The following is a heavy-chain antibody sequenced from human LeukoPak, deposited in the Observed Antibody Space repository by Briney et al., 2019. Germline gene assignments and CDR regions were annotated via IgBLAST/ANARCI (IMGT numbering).Heavy chain of an antibody. V-gene: IGHV3-7*01. Sequence: QPGGSLRLSCAASGFTFSSYWMSWVRQAPGKGLEWVANIKQDGSEKYYVDSVKGRFTISRDNAENSLYLQMNSLRAEDTAVYYCARLRVVVDAYYYYYYYMDVWGKGTTVTVSS. D-gene: IGHD2-15*01. J-gene: IGHJ6*03. CDR3: ARLRVVVDAYYYYYYYMDV. CDR2: IKQDGSEK. CDR1: GFTFSSYW.